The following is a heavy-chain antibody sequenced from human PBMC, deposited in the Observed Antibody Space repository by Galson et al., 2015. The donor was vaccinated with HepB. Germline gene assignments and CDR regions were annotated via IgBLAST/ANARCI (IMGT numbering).Heavy chain of an antibody. CDR3: ASGPTRYTGWYRGLPKFFQN. D-gene: IGHD6-19*01. CDR2: ISGSSASNT. CDR1: GFTFNTHA. J-gene: IGHJ1*01. Sequence: SLRLSCAASGFTFNTHAMGWVRQAPGKGLEWVSAISGSSASNTYYADSVKGRSTVSRDNSKNTLYLQMNSLRAEATAVYYCASGPTRYTGWYRGLPKFFQNWGQGTLVSASS. V-gene: IGHV3-23*01.